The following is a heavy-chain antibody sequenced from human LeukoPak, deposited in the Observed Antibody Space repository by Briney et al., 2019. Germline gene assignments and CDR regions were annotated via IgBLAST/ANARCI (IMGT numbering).Heavy chain of an antibody. CDR2: FDPEDGET. V-gene: IGHV1-24*01. J-gene: IGHJ4*02. CDR1: GYTLTELS. CDR3: ATGTYYYDSSGYKY. Sequence: ASVKVSCKVSGYTLTELSMHWVRQAPGKGLEWMGGFDPEDGETIYAQKFQGRVTMTEDTSTDTAYVELSSLRSEDTAVYYCATGTYYYDSSGYKYWGQGTLVTVSS. D-gene: IGHD3-22*01.